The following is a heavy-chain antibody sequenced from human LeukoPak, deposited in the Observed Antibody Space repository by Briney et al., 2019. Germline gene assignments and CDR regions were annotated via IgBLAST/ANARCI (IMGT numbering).Heavy chain of an antibody. D-gene: IGHD5-18*01. CDR2: ISSSGSTI. CDR1: GFTFSSYE. CDR3: ARDRQLWFP. J-gene: IGHJ5*02. V-gene: IGHV3-48*03. Sequence: GRSLRLSCAASGFTFSSYEMNWVRQAPGKGLEWVSYISSSGSTIYYADSVKGRFTISRDNAKNSLYLQMNNLRAEDTAVYYCARDRQLWFPWGQGTLVTVSS.